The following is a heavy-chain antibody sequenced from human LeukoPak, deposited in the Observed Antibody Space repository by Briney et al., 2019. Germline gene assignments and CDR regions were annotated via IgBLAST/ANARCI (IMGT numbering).Heavy chain of an antibody. CDR2: IKQDGSEK. J-gene: IGHJ4*02. D-gene: IGHD3-16*01. CDR3: ARGRSYDYVWGSDLFDY. Sequence: GGSLRLSCAASGFTFSSYWMSWVRQAPGRGLEWVASIKQDGSEKYYMDSVKGRFTISRDNAKNSLYLQMNSLRAEDTAVYCCARGRSYDYVWGSDLFDYWGQGTLVTVSS. CDR1: GFTFSSYW. V-gene: IGHV3-7*01.